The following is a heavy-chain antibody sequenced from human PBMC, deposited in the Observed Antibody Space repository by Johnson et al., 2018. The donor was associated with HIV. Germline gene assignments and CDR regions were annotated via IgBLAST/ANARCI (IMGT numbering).Heavy chain of an antibody. CDR1: GFTFSSYD. CDR2: IGTAGDT. V-gene: IGHV3-13*01. J-gene: IGHJ3*02. D-gene: IGHD5/OR15-5a*01. Sequence: MQLVESGGGLVQPGGSLRLSCAASGFTFSSYDMHWVRLATGKGLEWVSAIGTAGDTYYPDSVKGRFTISRDNSKNTLYLQMNSLRAGDTAVYYCARGVLAFDIWGQGTMVTVSS. CDR3: ARGVLAFDI.